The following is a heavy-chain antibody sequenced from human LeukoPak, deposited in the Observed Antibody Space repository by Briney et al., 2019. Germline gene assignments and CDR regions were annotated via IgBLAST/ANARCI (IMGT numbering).Heavy chain of an antibody. Sequence: GGPLRLSCAASGFIVSNNDMSWVRQAPGKGLECVSVINSAGNIWYAGSVKGRFTISRDNSKNTLYLQVNSLRAEDTALYYCTTITLGGVIDHWGQGTLVTVSS. J-gene: IGHJ4*02. CDR3: TTITLGGVIDH. V-gene: IGHV3-53*01. CDR1: GFIVSNND. CDR2: INSAGNI. D-gene: IGHD3-16*01.